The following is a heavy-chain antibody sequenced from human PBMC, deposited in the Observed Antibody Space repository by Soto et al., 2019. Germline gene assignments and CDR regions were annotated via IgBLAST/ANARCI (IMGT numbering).Heavy chain of an antibody. CDR2: IYYSGST. V-gene: IGHV4-39*01. CDR3: ARQARGEATVTSVINWFDP. CDR1: GGSISSSSSY. D-gene: IGHD4-17*01. Sequence: QLQLQESGPGLVKPSETLSLTCTVSGGSISSSSSYWGWIRQPPGKGLEWIGYIYYSGSTNYNPSLKSRVIPSVDTSKNQFSLKLISVSAAYTALYYCARQARGEATVTSVINWFDPWGQGALVSVSS. J-gene: IGHJ5*02.